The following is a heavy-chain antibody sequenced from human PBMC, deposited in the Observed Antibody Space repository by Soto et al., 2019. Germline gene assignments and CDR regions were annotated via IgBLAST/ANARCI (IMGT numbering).Heavy chain of an antibody. D-gene: IGHD3-9*01. CDR3: ACTWLDILSGYYRRNYYHYGMDV. J-gene: IGHJ6*02. CDR2: IYYSGST. Sequence: SETLSLTCTVSGGSISSYYWSWIRQPPGKGLEWIGYIYYSGSTNYNPSLKSRVTISVDTSKNQFSLKLSSVTAADTAVYYCACTWLDILSGYYRRNYYHYGMDVWGQGTTVTVSS. CDR1: GGSISSYY. V-gene: IGHV4-59*01.